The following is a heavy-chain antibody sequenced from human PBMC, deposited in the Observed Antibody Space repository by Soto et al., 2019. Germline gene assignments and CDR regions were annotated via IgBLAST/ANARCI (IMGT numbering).Heavy chain of an antibody. CDR2: IYFSGSA. D-gene: IGHD3-16*01. J-gene: IGHJ6*02. CDR1: GGSISSGDFY. V-gene: IGHV4-30-4*01. Sequence: QVQLQESGPGLVKPSQTLALTCTVSGGSISSGDFYWSWIRQPPGKGLEWIGYIYFSGSAYYNPSLNSRVAMSVNTSNNQFSLKLDSVTAADTAVYFRARKPPPYVWDGMDVWGQGTTVTVSS. CDR3: ARKPPPYVWDGMDV.